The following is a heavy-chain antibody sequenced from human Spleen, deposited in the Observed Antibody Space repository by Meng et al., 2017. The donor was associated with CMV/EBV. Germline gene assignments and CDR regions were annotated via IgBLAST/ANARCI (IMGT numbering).Heavy chain of an antibody. J-gene: IGHJ4*02. CDR3: ARHLGDCWRGYHGY. D-gene: IGHD3-3*01. Sequence: GGSISRGGHYWSWSRRHPGKGQEWSRYMHYSGSNYYNPSLKSRVTTSIDTSKNQFSLKLSSVNAAATAVYYCARHLGDCWRGYHGYWGQGTLVTVSS. V-gene: IGHV4-31*02. CDR1: GGSISRGGHY. CDR2: MHYSGSN.